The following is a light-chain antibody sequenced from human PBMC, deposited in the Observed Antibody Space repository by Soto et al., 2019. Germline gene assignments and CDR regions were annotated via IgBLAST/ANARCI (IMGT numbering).Light chain of an antibody. V-gene: IGKV4-1*01. J-gene: IGKJ2*01. Sequence: DIVMTQSPDSLAVSLGERATINCKSSQSVLYSSNNKNYFAWYQQKPRQPPKLLIYWASTRESGVPDRFSGSGSGTDFTIPISSLQAEDVAVYYCQQYYSTPPYTFGHGTKLEIK. CDR1: QSVLYSSNNKNY. CDR2: WAS. CDR3: QQYYSTPPYT.